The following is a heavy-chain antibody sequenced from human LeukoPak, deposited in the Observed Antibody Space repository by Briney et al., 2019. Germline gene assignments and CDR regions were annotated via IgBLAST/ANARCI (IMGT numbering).Heavy chain of an antibody. D-gene: IGHD5-18*01. CDR1: GFTFSSYS. CDR3: AGGNTAMPS. Sequence: GGSLRLSCAASGFTFSSYSMNWVRQAPGKGLEWVSSISSSSSSIYYADSVKGRFTISRDNAKNSLYLQMNSLRAEDTAVYYCAGGNTAMPSWGQGTLVTVSS. J-gene: IGHJ4*02. V-gene: IGHV3-21*01. CDR2: ISSSSSSI.